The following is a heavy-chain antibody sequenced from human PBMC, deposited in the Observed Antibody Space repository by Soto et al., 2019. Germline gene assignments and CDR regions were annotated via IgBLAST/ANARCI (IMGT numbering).Heavy chain of an antibody. D-gene: IGHD1-26*01. CDR3: ARRPIVGAAF. V-gene: IGHV4-4*02. CDR2: IFHSGST. CDR1: GGSISNSNW. Sequence: SETLSLTCAVFGGSISNSNWWTWVRQPPGKGLDWIGEIFHSGSTNYNSSLMGRVTISVDKANNQFSLKLSSVTAADTAVYYCARRPIVGAAFWGTGTLVTVSS. J-gene: IGHJ4*02.